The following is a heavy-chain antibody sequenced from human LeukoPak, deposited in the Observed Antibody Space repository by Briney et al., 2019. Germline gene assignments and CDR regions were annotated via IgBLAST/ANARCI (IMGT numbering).Heavy chain of an antibody. CDR2: ISSSGSYI. J-gene: IGHJ4*02. D-gene: IGHD3-10*01. CDR1: GFTFSTYS. V-gene: IGHV3-21*01. Sequence: GGSLRLSCAASGFTFSTYSMNWVRQAPGEGLEWVSSISSSGSYIYYADSVKGRFTISRDNAKNSLYLQINSLRAEDTAVYYCARDPGREFDLAVDYWGRGTLVTVSS. CDR3: ARDPGREFDLAVDY.